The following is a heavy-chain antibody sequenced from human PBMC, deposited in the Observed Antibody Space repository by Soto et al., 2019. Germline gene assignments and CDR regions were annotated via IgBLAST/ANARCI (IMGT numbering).Heavy chain of an antibody. Sequence: QPGGSLRLSCAVSGFSFGTYTVNWVRQAPGMGLEWVSGLSDSVGTTHYAYSVKGRFTISRDKSKNTLYLQMNNLRAEDTAVYYCAKNLIGGRLQSTFDLWGQGTQVTVSS. CDR3: AKNLIGGRLQSTFDL. V-gene: IGHV3-23*01. CDR1: GFSFGTYT. J-gene: IGHJ4*02. D-gene: IGHD3-22*01. CDR2: LSDSVGTT.